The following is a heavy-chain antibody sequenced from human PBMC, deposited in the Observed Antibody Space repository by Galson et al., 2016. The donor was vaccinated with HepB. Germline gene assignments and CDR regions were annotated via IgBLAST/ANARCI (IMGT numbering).Heavy chain of an antibody. CDR1: GGSFSSYY. Sequence: SETLSLTCAVYGGSFSSYYWTWIRQPPGKGLEWIGDINRGGSANYNPSLKSRVTISIDTSKNQFSLNLSSVTAADTAVYYCARGLGRDYDSWGQGNLVTVSS. CDR3: ARGLGRDYDS. V-gene: IGHV4-34*01. CDR2: INRGGSA. D-gene: IGHD3-3*01. J-gene: IGHJ5*02.